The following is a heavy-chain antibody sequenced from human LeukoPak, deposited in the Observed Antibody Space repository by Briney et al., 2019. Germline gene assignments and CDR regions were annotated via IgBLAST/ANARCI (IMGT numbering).Heavy chain of an antibody. V-gene: IGHV3-21*01. Sequence: QAGGSLRLSCAASGFTFSSYSMNWVRQAPGKGLEWVSSISSSSSYMYDSDSVKGRFTISRDNAKNSLYLLMNSLRAEDTAVYYCARDCERSYFPSGLPHSGYMDVWGKGTTVIVSS. CDR1: GFTFSSYS. D-gene: IGHD1-26*01. CDR2: ISSSSSYM. J-gene: IGHJ6*03. CDR3: ARDCERSYFPSGLPHSGYMDV.